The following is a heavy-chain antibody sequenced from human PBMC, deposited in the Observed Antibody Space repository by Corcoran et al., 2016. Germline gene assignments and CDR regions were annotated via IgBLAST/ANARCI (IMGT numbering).Heavy chain of an antibody. CDR1: GGTFSSYA. CDR3: ARVPSRGSAPVDY. V-gene: IGHV1-69*06. CDR2: IIPIIGAA. Sequence: QVQLVQSGAEVKKPGSSVKVSCKASGGTFSSYAISWVRQAPGQGLEWMGGIIPIIGAANYAQKFQGRVTITADKSTTTAYMELSSLRSEDTAVYYGARVPSRGSAPVDYWGQGTLVTFSS. J-gene: IGHJ4*02. D-gene: IGHD3-16*01.